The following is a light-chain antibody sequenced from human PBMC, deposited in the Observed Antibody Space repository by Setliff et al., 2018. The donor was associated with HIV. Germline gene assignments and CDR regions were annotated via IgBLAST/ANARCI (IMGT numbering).Light chain of an antibody. V-gene: IGLV2-14*03. CDR1: SSDVGGYTY. CDR2: EVT. Sequence: QSALTQPASMSGSPGQSITISCTGTSSDVGGYTYVSWYQQHPGKAPKLMIYEVTSRPSGVSYRFSGSKSANTASLTISGLQAEDEADYYCASYTSSSAVVFGGGT. CDR3: ASYTSSSAVV. J-gene: IGLJ3*02.